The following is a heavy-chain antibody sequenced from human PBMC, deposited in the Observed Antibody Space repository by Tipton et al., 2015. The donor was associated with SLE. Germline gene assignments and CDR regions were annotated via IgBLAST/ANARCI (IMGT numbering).Heavy chain of an antibody. CDR3: ARHKSLEDWLDP. CDR2: INYSGIT. CDR1: GDSISSSGYY. J-gene: IGHJ5*02. Sequence: LRLSCTVSGDSISSSGYYWGWIRQPPGRGLEWIGIINYSGITFYSSSLKSRVTMSIDMSKSQFSLKLNSVTAADTAVYFCARHKSLEDWLDPRGQGSLVTVSS. V-gene: IGHV4-39*01.